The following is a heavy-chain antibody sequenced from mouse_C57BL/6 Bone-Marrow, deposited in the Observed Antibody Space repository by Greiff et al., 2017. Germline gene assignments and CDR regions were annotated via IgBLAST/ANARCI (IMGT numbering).Heavy chain of an antibody. CDR2: FYPGSGST. J-gene: IGHJ4*01. CDR1: GYTFTEYT. V-gene: IGHV1-62-2*01. Sequence: QVQLQQSGAELVKPGASVKLSCKASGYTFTEYTIHWVKQRSGQGLEWIGWFYPGSGSTKYNEKFKDKATMTADKSSSTVYMELSRLTSEDSAVYFCARHPDYDYGLYYAMDYWGQGTSVTVSS. D-gene: IGHD2-4*01. CDR3: ARHPDYDYGLYYAMDY.